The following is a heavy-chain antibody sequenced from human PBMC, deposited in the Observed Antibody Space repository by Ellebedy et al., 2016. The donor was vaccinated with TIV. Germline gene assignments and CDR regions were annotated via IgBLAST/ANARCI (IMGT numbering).Heavy chain of an antibody. J-gene: IGHJ3*02. CDR2: TNSGNGNT. CDR3: ARYCSGGSCYSCAFDI. V-gene: IGHV1-3*01. CDR1: GYTFTSYA. Sequence: AASVKVSCKASGYTFTSYAMHWVRQPPGQRLEWMGWTNSGNGNTKYSQKFQGSFTITRDTSASTAYMELSSLRTEDTAVYYCARYCSGGSCYSCAFDIWGQGTMVTVSS. D-gene: IGHD2-15*01.